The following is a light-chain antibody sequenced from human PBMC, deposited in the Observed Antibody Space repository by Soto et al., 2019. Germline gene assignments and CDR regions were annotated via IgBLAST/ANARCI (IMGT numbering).Light chain of an antibody. CDR2: SAS. CDR1: QSVSSTY. Sequence: EIVLTQSPGTLSLSPWERATLSCRASQSVSSTYLAWYQQKPGQAPRLLIYSASSRATGIPDRFSGSGSGTDFTLTISRLETEDFAVYYCQQYGSSPRTFGQGTKVDI. CDR3: QQYGSSPRT. V-gene: IGKV3-20*01. J-gene: IGKJ1*01.